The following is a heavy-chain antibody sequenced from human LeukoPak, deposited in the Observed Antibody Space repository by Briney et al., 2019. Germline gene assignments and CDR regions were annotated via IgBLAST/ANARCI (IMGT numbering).Heavy chain of an antibody. V-gene: IGHV3-7*01. CDR1: GFTFSSIW. CDR3: GSPRRGY. J-gene: IGHJ4*02. CDR2: INQDGREK. Sequence: GGSQRLSCAASGFTFSSIWMSWVRQAPGKGLEWVANINQDGREKYYVDSVKGRFTISRDNAKNSLYLQMNSLRAEDTAVYFCGSPRRGYWGQGTLVTVSS.